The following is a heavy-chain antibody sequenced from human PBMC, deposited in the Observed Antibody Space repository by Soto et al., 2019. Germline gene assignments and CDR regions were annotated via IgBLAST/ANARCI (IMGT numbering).Heavy chain of an antibody. Sequence: EVQLVESGGGLVQPGGSLRLSCAASGFTFSLYSMSWVRQAPGKGLEGVSYISRSSTGIHYAAAVKGRFTISRDDATNQMHLQMNSLRDGDTAVYYCARAVTWSLDVWGQGTTVSISS. J-gene: IGHJ6*02. D-gene: IGHD3-10*01. CDR1: GFTFSLYS. CDR2: ISRSSTGI. V-gene: IGHV3-48*02. CDR3: ARAVTWSLDV.